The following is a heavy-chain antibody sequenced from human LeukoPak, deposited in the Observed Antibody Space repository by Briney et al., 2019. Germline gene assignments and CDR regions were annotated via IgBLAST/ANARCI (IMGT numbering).Heavy chain of an antibody. V-gene: IGHV3-33*06. J-gene: IGHJ4*02. Sequence: GGSLRLSCAASGFTFSSYGMHWVRQVPGKGLEWVAVIWYDGSNKYYADSVKGRFTISRDNSKNTLYLQMNSLRAEDTAVYYCAKGDCSSTTCSLRPIDYWGQGTLVTVSS. CDR1: GFTFSSYG. D-gene: IGHD2-2*01. CDR2: IWYDGSNK. CDR3: AKGDCSSTTCSLRPIDY.